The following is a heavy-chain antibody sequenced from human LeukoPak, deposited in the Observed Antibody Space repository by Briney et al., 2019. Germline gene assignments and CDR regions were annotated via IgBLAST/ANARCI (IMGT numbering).Heavy chain of an antibody. CDR2: IRSKANSYAT. CDR3: TRHHYYDSSGYYFR. V-gene: IGHV3-73*01. Sequence: GGSLRLSCAAPGFTFSGSAMHWVRQASGKGLEWVGRIRSKANSYATAYAASVKGRFTISRDDSKNTAYLQMNSLKTEDTAVYYCTRHHYYDSSGYYFRWGQGTLVTVSS. D-gene: IGHD3-22*01. CDR1: GFTFSGSA. J-gene: IGHJ4*02.